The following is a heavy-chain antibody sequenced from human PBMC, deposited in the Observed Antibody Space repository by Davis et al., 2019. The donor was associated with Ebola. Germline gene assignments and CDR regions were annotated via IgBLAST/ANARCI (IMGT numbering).Heavy chain of an antibody. CDR1: GFTFSDYY. CDR3: ARDSRGGIAADIDY. V-gene: IGHV3-11*06. D-gene: IGHD6-13*01. Sequence: GGSLRLSCAASGFTFSDYYMSWIRQAPGKGLEWVSYISSSSSYTNYADSVKGRFTISRDNAKNSLYLQMNSLRDEDTAVYYCARDSRGGIAADIDYWGQGTLVTVSS. CDR2: ISSSSSYT. J-gene: IGHJ4*02.